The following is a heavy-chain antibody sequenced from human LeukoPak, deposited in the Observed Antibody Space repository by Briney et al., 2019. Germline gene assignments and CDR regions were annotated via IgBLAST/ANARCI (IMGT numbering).Heavy chain of an antibody. D-gene: IGHD4-17*01. CDR3: AKSYGDYLGYFDS. Sequence: GRSLRLSCAASGFTFSNYGMHWVRQAPGKGLEWVSGISDGGGTTNYADAVKGRFTVSRDKSKNTLFLQMNSLRAEDTAVYYCAKSYGDYLGYFDSWGQGTLVTVSS. V-gene: IGHV3-23*01. CDR1: GFTFSNYG. J-gene: IGHJ4*02. CDR2: ISDGGGTT.